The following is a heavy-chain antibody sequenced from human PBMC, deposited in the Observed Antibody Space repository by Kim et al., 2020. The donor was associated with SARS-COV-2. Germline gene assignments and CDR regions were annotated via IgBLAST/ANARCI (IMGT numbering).Heavy chain of an antibody. Sequence: GGSLRLSCAASGFIFGDYPMNWVRQAPGKGLECVSSINHDGNYIYYADSVKGRFTISRDNARNSLYLQMNSLRADDTAIYYCARDINYNFDYCGQGTLVTLSP. CDR2: INHDGNYI. J-gene: IGHJ4*02. V-gene: IGHV3-21*01. D-gene: IGHD4-4*01. CDR3: ARDINYNFDY. CDR1: GFIFGDYP.